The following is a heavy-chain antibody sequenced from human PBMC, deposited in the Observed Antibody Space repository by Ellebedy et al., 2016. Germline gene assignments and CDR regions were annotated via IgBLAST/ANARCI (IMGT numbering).Heavy chain of an antibody. J-gene: IGHJ4*02. Sequence: GGSLRLXXAASGFTFSSYGMHWVRQAPGKGLEWVAVISYDGSNKYYADSVKGRFTISRDNSKNTLYLQMNSLRAEDTAVYYCAKDRKDIVDEGWGQGTLVTVSS. CDR3: AKDRKDIVDEG. CDR1: GFTFSSYG. D-gene: IGHD5-12*01. CDR2: ISYDGSNK. V-gene: IGHV3-30*18.